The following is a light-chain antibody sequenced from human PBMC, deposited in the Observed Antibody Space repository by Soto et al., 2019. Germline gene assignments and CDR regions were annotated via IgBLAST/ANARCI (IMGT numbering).Light chain of an antibody. V-gene: IGLV1-51*01. CDR2: DNN. CDR3: GTRDSSRIGYV. J-gene: IGLJ1*01. CDR1: SSSSGNNY. Sequence: SVVTQPPSASPAPGQTGSIWCSGSSSSSGNNYVSWYQQLPRTAPTLLIYDNNKRPSRIPHRFSGSKSGTSATLDITALQTGDEADYYCGTRDSSRIGYVFGTGTKVTVL.